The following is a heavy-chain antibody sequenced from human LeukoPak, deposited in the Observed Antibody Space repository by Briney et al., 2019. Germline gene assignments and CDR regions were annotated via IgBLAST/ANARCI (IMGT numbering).Heavy chain of an antibody. D-gene: IGHD3-22*01. J-gene: IGHJ4*02. CDR3: AKDFSVYNYDSRVLDY. CDR2: ISYDGSNK. V-gene: IGHV3-30*04. Sequence: GGSQRLSCAASGFIFSSYAMHWLRQAPGKGLEWVAVISYDGSNKYYADSVKGRFTISRDNSKNTLYLQMNRLRAEDTAVYYCAKDFSVYNYDSRVLDYWGQGTLVTVSS. CDR1: GFIFSSYA.